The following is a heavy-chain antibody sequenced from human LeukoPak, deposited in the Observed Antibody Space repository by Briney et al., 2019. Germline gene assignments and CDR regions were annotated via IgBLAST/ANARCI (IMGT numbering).Heavy chain of an antibody. CDR2: IRYDGSNK. Sequence: GGSLRLSCAASGFTFSTYGMHWVRQAPGEGLEWVALIRYDGSNKYYEDSVKGRFTIFRDNSKNTLYLQMNSLRAEDTAVYYCARPVDYYDILTGFDFWGQGTLVTVSS. V-gene: IGHV3-33*01. J-gene: IGHJ4*02. D-gene: IGHD3-9*01. CDR3: ARPVDYYDILTGFDF. CDR1: GFTFSTYG.